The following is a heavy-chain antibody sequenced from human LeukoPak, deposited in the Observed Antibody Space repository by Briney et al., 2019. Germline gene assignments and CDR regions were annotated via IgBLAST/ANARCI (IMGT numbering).Heavy chain of an antibody. Sequence: GGSLRLSCSASGFTFSNYAMNWVRQAPGKGLEWVAPISYDGTNKYHADSVEGRFTISRDNPKNTLYLQMNSLRAEDTAVYYCAKAYYDILTGYPDYWGQGTLVTVSS. CDR1: GFTFSNYA. CDR2: ISYDGTNK. J-gene: IGHJ4*02. D-gene: IGHD3-9*01. V-gene: IGHV3-30-3*01. CDR3: AKAYYDILTGYPDY.